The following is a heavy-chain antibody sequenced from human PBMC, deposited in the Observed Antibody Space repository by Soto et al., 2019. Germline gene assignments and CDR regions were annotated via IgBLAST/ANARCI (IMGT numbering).Heavy chain of an antibody. V-gene: IGHV3-23*01. Sequence: GGSLRLSCAASGFTFSSYAMSWVRQAPGKGLEWVSAISGSGGSTYYADSVKGRFTISRDNSKNTLYLQMNSLRAEDTAVYYCAKDINGDSGWSGHYYGMDVWGQGTTVTVSS. J-gene: IGHJ6*02. CDR3: AKDINGDSGWSGHYYGMDV. CDR2: ISGSGGST. CDR1: GFTFSSYA. D-gene: IGHD6-19*01.